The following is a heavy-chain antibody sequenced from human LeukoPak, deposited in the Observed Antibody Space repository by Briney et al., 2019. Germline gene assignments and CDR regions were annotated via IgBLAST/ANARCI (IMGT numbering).Heavy chain of an antibody. CDR2: IYNSGST. CDR3: ARINRSSGYYPGAFDI. D-gene: IGHD3-22*01. V-gene: IGHV4-59*12. CDR1: GDSISRYH. J-gene: IGHJ3*02. Sequence: PETLSLTCTVSGDSISRYHWLWIPNPPGKPLEGLRYIYNSGSTNYNPSLKSRVTISVDTSKNQFSLKLSSVTAADTAVYYCARINRSSGYYPGAFDIWGQGTMVTVSS.